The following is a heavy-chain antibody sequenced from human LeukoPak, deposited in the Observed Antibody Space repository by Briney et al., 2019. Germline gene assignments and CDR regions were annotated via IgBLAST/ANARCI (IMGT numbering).Heavy chain of an antibody. CDR1: GGSISSYY. Sequence: PSETLSLTCTVSGGSISSYYWSWIRQPAGKGLEWIGRIYTSGSTNYNPSLKSRVTMSVDTSKNQFSLKLSSVTAADTAVYYCGSSRVLWFGELLYYFDYWGQGTLVTVSS. CDR2: IYTSGST. J-gene: IGHJ4*02. V-gene: IGHV4-4*07. CDR3: GSSRVLWFGELLYYFDY. D-gene: IGHD3-10*01.